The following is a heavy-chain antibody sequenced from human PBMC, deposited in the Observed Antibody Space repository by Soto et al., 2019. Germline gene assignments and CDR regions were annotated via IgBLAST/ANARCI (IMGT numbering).Heavy chain of an antibody. D-gene: IGHD3-10*01. CDR3: AGMYGSGSYFDY. J-gene: IGHJ4*02. CDR2: IIPIFGTA. V-gene: IGHV1-69*13. CDR1: GGTFSSYA. Sequence: GASVKVSCKASGGTFSSYAISWVRQAPGQGLEWMGGIIPIFGTANYAQKFQGRVTITADESTSTAYMELSSLRSEDTAVYYCAGMYGSGSYFDYWGQGTLVTVSS.